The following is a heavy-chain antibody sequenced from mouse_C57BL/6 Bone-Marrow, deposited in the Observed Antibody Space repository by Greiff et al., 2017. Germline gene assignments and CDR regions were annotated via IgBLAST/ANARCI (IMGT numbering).Heavy chain of an antibody. Sequence: QVHVKQPGAELVKPGASVKLSCKASGYTFTSYWMHWVKQRPGQGLEWIGMIHPNSGSTNYNEKFKSKATLTVDKSSSTAYMQLSSLTSEDSAVYYCALYYGNPFAYWGQGTLVTVSA. CDR1: GYTFTSYW. CDR3: ALYYGNPFAY. V-gene: IGHV1-64*01. J-gene: IGHJ3*01. CDR2: IHPNSGST. D-gene: IGHD2-1*01.